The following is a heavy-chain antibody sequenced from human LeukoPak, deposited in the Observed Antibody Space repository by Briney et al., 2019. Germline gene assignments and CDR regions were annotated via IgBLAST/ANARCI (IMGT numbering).Heavy chain of an antibody. V-gene: IGHV4-59*08. D-gene: IGHD2/OR15-2a*01. J-gene: IGHJ4*02. CDR2: ISDIGSI. CDR3: AGHHPRNTVDF. CDR1: GGSISSYY. Sequence: SETLSLTCTVSGGSISSYYWSWIRQPPGKGLEWIAYISDIGSINYNPSLKIRVTISLDTSKNQFSLKLSSVTAADTAVYYCAGHHPRNTVDFWGQGTLVTVSS.